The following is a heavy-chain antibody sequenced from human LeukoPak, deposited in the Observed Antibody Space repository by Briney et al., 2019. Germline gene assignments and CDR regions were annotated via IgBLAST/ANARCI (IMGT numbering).Heavy chain of an antibody. V-gene: IGHV4-34*01. Sequence: KTSETLSLTCAVYGGSFSGYYWSWIRQPPGKGLEWIGEINHSGSTNYNPSLKSRVTISVDTSKNQFSLKLSSVTAADTAVYYCARGQTPGAFDIWGQGTMVTVSS. CDR2: INHSGST. CDR1: GGSFSGYY. CDR3: ARGQTPGAFDI. J-gene: IGHJ3*02.